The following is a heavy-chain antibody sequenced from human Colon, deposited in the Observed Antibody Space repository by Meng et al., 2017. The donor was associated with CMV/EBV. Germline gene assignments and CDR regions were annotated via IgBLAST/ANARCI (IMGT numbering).Heavy chain of an antibody. CDR1: GFIFNNYG. J-gene: IGHJ4*02. CDR3: AKSHIAAAVQVGFFDY. Sequence: GESLKISCTASGFIFNNYGIHWVRQAPGKGLEWVAVIWYDGTAEYYADSVKGRFTVSRDNSRNTVYLEMASLKVEDSAVYYCAKSHIAAAVQVGFFDYWGQGTLVTVSS. D-gene: IGHD6-13*01. CDR2: IWYDGTAE. V-gene: IGHV3-33*03.